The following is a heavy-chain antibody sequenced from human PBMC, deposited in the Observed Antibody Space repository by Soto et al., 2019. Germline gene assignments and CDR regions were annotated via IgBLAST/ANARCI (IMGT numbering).Heavy chain of an antibody. D-gene: IGHD3-10*01. Sequence: GGSLRLSCAASGFTFSSYGMHWVRQAPGKGLEWVAVIWYDGSNKYYADSVKGRFTISRDNSKNTLYLQMNSLRAEDTAVYYCARDPHITMVRGVTYNWFDPWGQGTLVTVSS. CDR1: GFTFSSYG. CDR2: IWYDGSNK. CDR3: ARDPHITMVRGVTYNWFDP. V-gene: IGHV3-33*01. J-gene: IGHJ5*02.